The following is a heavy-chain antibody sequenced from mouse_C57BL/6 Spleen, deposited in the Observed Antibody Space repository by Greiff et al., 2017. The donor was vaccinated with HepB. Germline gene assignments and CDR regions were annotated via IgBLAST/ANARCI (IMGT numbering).Heavy chain of an antibody. CDR1: GYTFTDYY. J-gene: IGHJ2*01. CDR2: INPNNGGT. CDR3: ARSKGPGGYFDY. Sequence: EVQLQQSGPELVKPGASVKISCKASGYTFTDYYMNWVKQSHGKSLEWIGDINPNNGGTSYNQKFKGKATLTVDKSSSTAYMELRSLTSEDSAVYYCARSKGPGGYFDYWGQGTTLTVSS. V-gene: IGHV1-26*01.